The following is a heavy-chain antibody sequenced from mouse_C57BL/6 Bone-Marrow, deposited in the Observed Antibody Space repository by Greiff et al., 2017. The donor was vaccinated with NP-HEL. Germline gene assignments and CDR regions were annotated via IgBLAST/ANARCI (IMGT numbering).Heavy chain of an antibody. CDR2: ISYDGSN. Sequence: DVQLQESGPGLVKPSQSLSLTCSVTGYSITSGYYWNWIRQFPGNKLEWMGYISYDGSNNYNPSLKNRISITRDTSKNQFFLKLNSVTTEDTATYYCARFDHYAMDYWGQGTSVTVSS. J-gene: IGHJ4*01. V-gene: IGHV3-6*01. CDR1: GYSITSGYY. CDR3: ARFDHYAMDY.